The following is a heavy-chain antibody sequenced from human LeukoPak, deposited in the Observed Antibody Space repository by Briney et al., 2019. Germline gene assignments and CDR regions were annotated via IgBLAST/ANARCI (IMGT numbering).Heavy chain of an antibody. J-gene: IGHJ4*02. CDR3: ARAMVRGWNYFDY. D-gene: IGHD3-10*01. CDR2: ISSSSSYI. Sequence: GGSLRLSCAASGFTFSSYSMNWVRQAPGKGLEWVSSISSSSSYIYYADSVKGRFTISRDNAKNSLYLQMNSLRAEDTAVYYCARAMVRGWNYFDYWAREPWSPSPQ. CDR1: GFTFSSYS. V-gene: IGHV3-21*01.